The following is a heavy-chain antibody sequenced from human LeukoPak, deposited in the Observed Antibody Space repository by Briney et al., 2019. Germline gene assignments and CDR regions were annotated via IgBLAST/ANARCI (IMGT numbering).Heavy chain of an antibody. Sequence: PSETLSLTCTVSGGSISSYYWSWIRQPPGKGLEWIGYIYYSGSTNYNPSLKSRVTISVDTSKNQFSLKLSSVTAADTAVYYCARHQDKLSSSWYVSYFDYWGQGTLVTVSS. CDR2: IYYSGST. V-gene: IGHV4-59*08. D-gene: IGHD6-13*01. CDR1: GGSISSYY. J-gene: IGHJ4*02. CDR3: ARHQDKLSSSWYVSYFDY.